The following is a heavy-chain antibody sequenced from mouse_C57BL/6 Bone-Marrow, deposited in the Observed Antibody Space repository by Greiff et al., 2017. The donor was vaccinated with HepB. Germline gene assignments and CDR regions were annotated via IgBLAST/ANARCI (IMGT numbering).Heavy chain of an antibody. CDR2: INPYNGGT. CDR3: ARLLDAMDY. J-gene: IGHJ4*01. Sequence: EVQLQQSGPVLVKPGASVKMSCKASGYTFTDYYMNWVKQSHGKSLEWIGVINPYNGGTSYNQKFKGKATLTVDKSSRTAYIELNSLTSEDSAVYYYARLLDAMDYWGQGTSVTVSS. CDR1: GYTFTDYY. V-gene: IGHV1-19*01.